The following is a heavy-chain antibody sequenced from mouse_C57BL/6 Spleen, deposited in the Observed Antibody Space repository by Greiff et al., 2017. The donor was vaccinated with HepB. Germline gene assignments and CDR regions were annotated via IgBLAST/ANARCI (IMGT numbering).Heavy chain of an antibody. Sequence: EVKLVESGGGLVKPGGSLKLSCAASGFTFSDYGMHWVRQAPEKGLEWVAYISSGSSTIYYADTVKGRFTISRDNAKNTLFLQMTRLRSEDTAMYYCASPDYYGSSYTLAYWGQGTLVTVSA. CDR3: ASPDYYGSSYTLAY. CDR2: ISSGSSTI. V-gene: IGHV5-17*01. CDR1: GFTFSDYG. D-gene: IGHD1-1*01. J-gene: IGHJ3*01.